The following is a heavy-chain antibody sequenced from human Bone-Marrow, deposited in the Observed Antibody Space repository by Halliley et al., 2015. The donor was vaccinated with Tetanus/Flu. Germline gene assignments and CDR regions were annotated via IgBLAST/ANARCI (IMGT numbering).Heavy chain of an antibody. V-gene: IGHV3-23*01. J-gene: IGHJ4*02. D-gene: IGHD3-16*01. CDR3: AREANWGINYFDY. CDR1: GFTFSSYA. CDR2: ISFGGDLT. Sequence: SLRLSCAASGFTFSSYAITWVRQAPGKGLEWVSGISFGGDLTFYAESVKGRYTVSRDNAKNSVYLLMSSLRVEGTAVYYCAREANWGINYFDYWGQGTLVTVSS.